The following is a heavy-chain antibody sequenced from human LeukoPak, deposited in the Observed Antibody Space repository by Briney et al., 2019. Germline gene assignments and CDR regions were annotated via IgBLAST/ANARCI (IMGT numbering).Heavy chain of an antibody. CDR2: INSDGSST. CDR3: ARDRTYSSGWYWFDY. J-gene: IGHJ4*02. V-gene: IGHV3-74*01. Sequence: GGSLRLSCAASGFTFSSYWMHWVRQAPGKGLVWVSRINSDGSSTSCADSVKGRFTISRDNAKNTLYLQMNSNRAENTAVYYCARDRTYSSGWYWFDYWGQGTLVTVSS. CDR1: GFTFSSYW. D-gene: IGHD6-19*01.